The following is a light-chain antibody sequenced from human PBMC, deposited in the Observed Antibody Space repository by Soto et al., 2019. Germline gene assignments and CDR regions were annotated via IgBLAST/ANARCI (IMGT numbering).Light chain of an antibody. V-gene: IGLV2-18*03. CDR3: SSYAASTTLL. Sequence: QSALTQPPSVSGSPGQSVTISCIGSSSDVGTYDRVSWYQAPPGTAPKLIIYEVHYRPSGVPDRFSGSKSGNTASLTTSGLQAEDEADYYCSSYAASTTLLFGGGTKVTVL. J-gene: IGLJ2*01. CDR1: SSDVGTYDR. CDR2: EVH.